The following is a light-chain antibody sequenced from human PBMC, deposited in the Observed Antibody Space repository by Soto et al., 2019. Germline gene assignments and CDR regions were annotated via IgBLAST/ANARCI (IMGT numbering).Light chain of an antibody. V-gene: IGLV2-23*01. CDR1: NSDVGSHNF. J-gene: IGLJ3*02. CDR2: EAS. Sequence: QSALNQPASVSGSPGQSITISCTGTNSDVGSHNFVSWYQQYPGKAPKLLIYEASKRPSGLSNRFSGSKSGNTASLTISGLQAEDEADYYCCSLTNGATWVFGGGTKLTVL. CDR3: CSLTNGATWV.